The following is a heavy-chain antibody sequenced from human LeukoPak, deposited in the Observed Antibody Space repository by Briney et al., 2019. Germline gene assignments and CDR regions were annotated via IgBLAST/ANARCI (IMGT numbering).Heavy chain of an antibody. V-gene: IGHV3-23*01. Sequence: GGSLRLSCAASGFTFSSYTMSWVRQAPGKGLEWVSTITTSDGNTYYADSVKGRFTVSRDNSKNTLYLQMNSLRAEDTAVYYCAKADVVVVAAAPYYYYGMDVWGQGTTVTVSS. CDR2: ITTSDGNT. D-gene: IGHD2-15*01. J-gene: IGHJ6*02. CDR3: AKADVVVVAAAPYYYYGMDV. CDR1: GFTFSSYT.